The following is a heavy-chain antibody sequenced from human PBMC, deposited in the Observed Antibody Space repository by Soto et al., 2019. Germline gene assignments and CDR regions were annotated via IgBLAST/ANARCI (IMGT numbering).Heavy chain of an antibody. CDR1: GGSISSSSCY. D-gene: IGHD1-26*01. CDR2: IYYSGSP. CDR3: ARHLYPGSYYKILPLQYIQH. Sequence: QLQLQESGPGQVKPSETLALPCTVSGGSISSSSCYWGWFRRPPGKGLAWIGSIYYSGSPYYNPHRTSRAAIPVNKAKNQFSLKLSSVTAADTAVYYCARHLYPGSYYKILPLQYIQHWGQGTLVTVSS. J-gene: IGHJ1*01. V-gene: IGHV4-39*01.